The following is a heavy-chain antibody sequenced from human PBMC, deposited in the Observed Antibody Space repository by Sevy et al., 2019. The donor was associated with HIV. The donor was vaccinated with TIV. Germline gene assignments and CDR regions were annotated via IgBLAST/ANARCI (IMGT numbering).Heavy chain of an antibody. J-gene: IGHJ4*02. D-gene: IGHD6-13*01. CDR2: IKQDGSVR. V-gene: IGHV3-7*01. CDR3: VRAIAADGSF. CDR1: GFTLNSYW. Sequence: GGSLRLSCVASGFTLNSYWMSWVRQAPGKGLEWVANIKQDGSVRYYVDSVKGRFTISRDNARNLVYLQMNSLRVEDTALYYCVRAIAADGSFWGQGTLATVSS.